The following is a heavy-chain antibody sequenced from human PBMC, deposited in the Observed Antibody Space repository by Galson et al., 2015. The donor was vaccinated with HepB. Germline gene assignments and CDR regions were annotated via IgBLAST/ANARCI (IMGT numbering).Heavy chain of an antibody. Sequence: SVKVSCKASGYTSTDYVVNWVRQAPGQGLEWMGWMNTNTGKPTYAPGFAGRFVFSLDTSVTTAYLQISSLETDDTAVYYCARSPLRFLDWLPYYDYYYMDVGGEGTTVTVSS. CDR2: MNTNTGKP. V-gene: IGHV7-4-1*02. CDR3: ARSPLRFLDWLPYYDYYYMDV. CDR1: GYTSTDYV. D-gene: IGHD3-3*01. J-gene: IGHJ6*03.